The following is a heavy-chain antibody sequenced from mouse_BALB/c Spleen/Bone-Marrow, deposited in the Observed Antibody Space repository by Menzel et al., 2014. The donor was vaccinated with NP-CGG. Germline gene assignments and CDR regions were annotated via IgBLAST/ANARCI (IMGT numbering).Heavy chain of an antibody. Sequence: EVILVGSGGGLMPPRGSRKLSCAASGFTFSSFGMHWVRQAPEKGLEWVAYISSGSSTIYYADTVKGRFTISRDNPKNTLLLQMTSLRSEDTAMYYCAREVCYYAMDYWAPRTALTASS. V-gene: IGHV5-17*02. CDR2: ISSGSSTI. D-gene: IGHD2-10*02. CDR1: GFTFSSFG. J-gene: IGHJ4*01. CDR3: AREVCYYAMDY.